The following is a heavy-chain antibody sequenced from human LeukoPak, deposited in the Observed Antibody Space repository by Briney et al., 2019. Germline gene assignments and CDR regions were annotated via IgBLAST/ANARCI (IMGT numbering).Heavy chain of an antibody. CDR2: INPNSGGT. CDR3: VRDQDYGDYSFRFEY. Sequence: GASGKVSCKASGYTFTGYYMHWVRQAPAQGLEWMGGINPNSGGTNYAQKVQGRVTMTRDTSISTAYMELSRLRSDDTAVYHCVRDQDYGDYSFRFEYWGQGTLVTVSS. J-gene: IGHJ4*02. V-gene: IGHV1-2*02. D-gene: IGHD4-17*01. CDR1: GYTFTGYY.